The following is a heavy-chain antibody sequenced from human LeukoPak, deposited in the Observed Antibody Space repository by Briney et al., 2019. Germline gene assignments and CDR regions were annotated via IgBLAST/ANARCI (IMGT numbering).Heavy chain of an antibody. CDR1: GFSLSTSGVG. J-gene: IGHJ4*02. D-gene: IGHD3-3*01. CDR3: AHSWRITIFGVATRFDY. V-gene: IGHV2-5*01. CDR2: IYWNDDK. Sequence: SGPTLVKPTQTLTLTCTFSGFSLSTSGVGVGWIRQPPGKALEWLALIYWNDDKRYSPSLKSRLTITKDTSKNQVVLTMTNMDPVDTATYYCAHSWRITIFGVATRFDYWGQGTLVTVSS.